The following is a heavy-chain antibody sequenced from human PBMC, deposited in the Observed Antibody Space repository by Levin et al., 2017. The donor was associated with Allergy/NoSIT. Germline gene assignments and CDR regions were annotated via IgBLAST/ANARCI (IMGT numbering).Heavy chain of an antibody. CDR2: IKSKADGGTT. CDR1: GFTFSKVW. J-gene: IGHJ4*02. V-gene: IGHV3-15*01. CDR3: TADGGTWVGATDY. Sequence: PGGSLRLSCAASGFTFSKVWMSWVRQAPGKGLEWVGRIKSKADGGTTDYAAPVKGRFTISRDDSKNTLSLQMNSLKSEDTAVYYCTADGGTWVGATDYWGQGTLVTVSS. D-gene: IGHD1-26*01.